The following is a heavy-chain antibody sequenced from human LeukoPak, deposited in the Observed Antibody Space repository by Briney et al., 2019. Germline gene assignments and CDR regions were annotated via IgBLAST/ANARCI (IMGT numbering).Heavy chain of an antibody. CDR2: ISGSGGST. D-gene: IGHD3-22*01. CDR1: GFTFSSYA. CDR3: AKVSYYDSSGYVNY. V-gene: IGHV3-23*01. J-gene: IGHJ4*02. Sequence: PGGSLRLSCAASGFTFSSYAMSWVRQAPGRGLEWVSAISGSGGSTYYADSVKGRFTISRDNSKNTLYLQMNSLRAEDTAVYYCAKVSYYDSSGYVNYWGQGTLVTVSS.